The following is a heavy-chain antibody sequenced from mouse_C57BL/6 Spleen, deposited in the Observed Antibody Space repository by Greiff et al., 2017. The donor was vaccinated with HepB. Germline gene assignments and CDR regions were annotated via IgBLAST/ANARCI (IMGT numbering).Heavy chain of an antibody. Sequence: QVQLQQPGAELVKPGASVKLSCKASGYTFTSYWMHWVKQRPGQGLEWIGMIHPNSGSTNYNEKFKSKATLTVDKSSSTAYMQLSSLTSEDSAVYYCAPTAQVSYAMDYWGQGTSVTVSS. J-gene: IGHJ4*01. D-gene: IGHD3-2*02. CDR3: APTAQVSYAMDY. V-gene: IGHV1-64*01. CDR1: GYTFTSYW. CDR2: IHPNSGST.